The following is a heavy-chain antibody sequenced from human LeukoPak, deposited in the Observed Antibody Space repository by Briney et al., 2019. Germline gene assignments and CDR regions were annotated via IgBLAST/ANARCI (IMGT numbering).Heavy chain of an antibody. Sequence: PGGSLRLSCAASGFTFSSYAMSWVRQAPGKGLEWVSAISGSGGSTYYADSVKGRFTISRDNSKNTLYLQMNSLRAEDTAVYYCAKGGIWFGELGDAFDIWGQGTMVTVSS. D-gene: IGHD3-10*01. J-gene: IGHJ3*02. CDR1: GFTFSSYA. CDR3: AKGGIWFGELGDAFDI. CDR2: ISGSGGST. V-gene: IGHV3-23*01.